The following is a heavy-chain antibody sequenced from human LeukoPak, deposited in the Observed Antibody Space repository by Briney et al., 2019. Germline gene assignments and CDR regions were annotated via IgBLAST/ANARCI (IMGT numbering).Heavy chain of an antibody. V-gene: IGHV3-7*01. CDR1: GFTFSNYL. Sequence: GGSLRLSCGASGFTFSNYLMSWVRQAPGKGLEWVASIKLDGSEKTYVDSAKGRFTISRNNAKSSLYLQMSSLRAEDTAVYFCARGRATWDYWGQGSLVTVSS. J-gene: IGHJ4*02. CDR2: IKLDGSEK. D-gene: IGHD1-26*01. CDR3: ARGRATWDY.